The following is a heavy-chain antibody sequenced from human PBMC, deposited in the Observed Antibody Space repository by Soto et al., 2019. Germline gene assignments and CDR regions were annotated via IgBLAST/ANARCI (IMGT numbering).Heavy chain of an antibody. CDR1: GFTFSSYA. D-gene: IGHD3-10*01. V-gene: IGHV3-23*01. CDR2: ISGSGGST. CDR3: AGSFSMVRGVIITFDY. J-gene: IGHJ4*02. Sequence: GGSLRLSCAASGFTFSSYAMSWVRQAPGKGLEWVSAISGSGGSTYYADSGKGRFTISRDNSKNTLYLQMNSLRAEDTAVYYCAGSFSMVRGVIITFDYWGQGTLVTVSS.